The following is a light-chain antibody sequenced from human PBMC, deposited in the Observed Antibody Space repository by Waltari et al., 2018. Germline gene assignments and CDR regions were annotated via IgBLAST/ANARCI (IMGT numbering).Light chain of an antibody. CDR2: VDNDGSH. J-gene: IGLJ3*02. CDR3: QTWVTGIGWL. CDR1: SGHTSNS. V-gene: IGLV4-69*02. Sequence: QLVLTQSPSASASLGTSVTLTCALSSGHTSNSIAWHQHQADKGPRFLMKVDNDGSHTKGDGVPDRFSGSSSGAERYLTISSLQSEDEADYYCQTWVTGIGWLFGGGTKLTVL.